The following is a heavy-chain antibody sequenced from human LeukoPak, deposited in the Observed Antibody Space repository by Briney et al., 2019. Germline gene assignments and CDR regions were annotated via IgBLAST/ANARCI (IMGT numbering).Heavy chain of an antibody. CDR1: GFTFSSYG. D-gene: IGHD5-18*01. J-gene: IGHJ4*02. CDR3: AKERIQLWQTGFGC. V-gene: IGHV3-33*06. Sequence: GRSLRLSCAASGFTFSSYGMHWVRQAPGKGLEWVAVIWYDGSNKYYADSVKGRFTISRDNSKNTLYLQMNSLRAEDTAVYYCAKERIQLWQTGFGCWGQGTLVTVSS. CDR2: IWYDGSNK.